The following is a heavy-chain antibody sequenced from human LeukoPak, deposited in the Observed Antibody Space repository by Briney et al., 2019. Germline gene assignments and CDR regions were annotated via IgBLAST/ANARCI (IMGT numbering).Heavy chain of an antibody. CDR2: SCYRGST. CDR3: ARGGAARPNYFDY. Sequence: SETLSLTCTVSGGSLSSGDYYWSWLRQPPGKGLEWIGYSCYRGSTYYNPSLKSRFTISGDTSKNPFSLKLSSVTAADTAVYYCARGGAARPNYFDYWGQGTLVTVSS. D-gene: IGHD6-6*01. J-gene: IGHJ4*02. CDR1: GGSLSSGDYY. V-gene: IGHV4-30-4*08.